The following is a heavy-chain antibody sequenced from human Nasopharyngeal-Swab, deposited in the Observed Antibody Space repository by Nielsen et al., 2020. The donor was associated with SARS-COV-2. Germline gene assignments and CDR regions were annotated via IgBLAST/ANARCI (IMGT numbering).Heavy chain of an antibody. V-gene: IGHV4-34*01. CDR3: ARGGAGVVPSPVLGLGPYYSYYFMDV. J-gene: IGHJ6*03. D-gene: IGHD2-2*01. CDR2: GSQGGGT. Sequence: RQAPGKGLEWIGEGSQGGGTNYNPSLKNRVTISVATSKNQFSLKLSSVTAAETAVYYCARGGAGVVPSPVLGLGPYYSYYFMDVWGKGTTVTVSS.